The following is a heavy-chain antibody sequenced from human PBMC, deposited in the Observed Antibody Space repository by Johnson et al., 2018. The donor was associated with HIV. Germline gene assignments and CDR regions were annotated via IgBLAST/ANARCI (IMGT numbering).Heavy chain of an antibody. CDR2: ISSSGSTK. CDR3: ARVRWLKLGAFDI. D-gene: IGHD5-24*01. V-gene: IGHV3-11*04. Sequence: QVQLVESGGGLVQPGGSLRLSCAASGFTFSDYYMSWIRQAPGKGLEWVSYISSSGSTKYYTDSLKGRLTISRDNAKNSLYLQMISLRAEDKAVYYCARVRWLKLGAFDIWGQGTMVTVSS. J-gene: IGHJ3*02. CDR1: GFTFSDYY.